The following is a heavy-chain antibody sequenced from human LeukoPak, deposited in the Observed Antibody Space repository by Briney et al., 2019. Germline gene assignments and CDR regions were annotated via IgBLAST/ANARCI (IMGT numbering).Heavy chain of an antibody. CDR2: ISSSSSYI. CDR3: EVDYDSRENYYGMDF. CDR1: GFTFSSYS. D-gene: IGHD3-22*01. Sequence: GGSLRPSCAASGFTFSSYSMNWVRQAPGKGLEWVSSISSSSSYIYYADSVKGRFTISRDNAKNSLYLQMNSLRAEDTAVYYCEVDYDSRENYYGMDFWGQGTTVTVSS. V-gene: IGHV3-21*01. J-gene: IGHJ6*02.